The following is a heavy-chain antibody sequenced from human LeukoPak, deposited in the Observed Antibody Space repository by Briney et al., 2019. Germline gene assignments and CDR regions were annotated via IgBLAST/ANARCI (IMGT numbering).Heavy chain of an antibody. D-gene: IGHD1-14*01. CDR2: INHSGTT. J-gene: IGHJ6*03. CDR3: ARGRNWQTFYHYCMDV. V-gene: IGHV4-34*01. CDR1: GGSFSGYF. Sequence: SETLSLTCGVSGGSFSGYFWTWIRQSPGKGLEWMGEINHSGTTIYNPSLKSRVTMSVDTSRNQISLKMTSVTAADTAVYYCARGRNWQTFYHYCMDVWGNGTTVTVSS.